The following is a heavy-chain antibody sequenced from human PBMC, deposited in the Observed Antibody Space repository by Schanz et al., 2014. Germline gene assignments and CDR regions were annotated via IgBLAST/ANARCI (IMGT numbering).Heavy chain of an antibody. J-gene: IGHJ4*02. CDR3: AKDLPAVAVAPLMTGLYDS. D-gene: IGHD6-19*01. CDR2: IWYDGSKT. CDR1: GFTFSNCD. Sequence: VQLVESGGGLVQPGGSLRLSCAASGFTFSNCDMTWVRQAPGKGLEWVGVIWYDGSKTYYADSVRGRFTISRENSKNTLHLQMNSLRAEDTAVYHCAKDLPAVAVAPLMTGLYDSWGQGTLVTVSS. V-gene: IGHV3-33*06.